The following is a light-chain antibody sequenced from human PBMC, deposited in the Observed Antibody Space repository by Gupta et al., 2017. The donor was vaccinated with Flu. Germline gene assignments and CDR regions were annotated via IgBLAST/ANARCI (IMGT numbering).Light chain of an antibody. CDR2: GAS. CDR1: ENVYSN. CDR3: QQYNKWPRT. Sequence: PATLSVSPGEGATLTCRASENVYSNLTWYQQKPGQAPRLLIYGASTWATGVPARFTGSGSGTELTLTISSLQTEDFAVYYCQQYNKWPRTFGEGTKVEIK. J-gene: IGKJ4*02. V-gene: IGKV3-15*01.